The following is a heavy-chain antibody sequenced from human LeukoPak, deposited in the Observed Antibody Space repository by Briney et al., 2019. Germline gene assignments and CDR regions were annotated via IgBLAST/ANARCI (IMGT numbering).Heavy chain of an antibody. Sequence: GGSLRLSCAASGFTFSSYGMHWVRQAPGKGLEWVAVIWYDGSNKYYADSVKGRFTISRDNSKNTLYLQMNSLRAEDTAVYYCARVGYSGSYYEDYWGQGTLVTVSS. D-gene: IGHD1-26*01. CDR1: GFTFSSYG. CDR2: IWYDGSNK. J-gene: IGHJ4*02. V-gene: IGHV3-33*01. CDR3: ARVGYSGSYYEDY.